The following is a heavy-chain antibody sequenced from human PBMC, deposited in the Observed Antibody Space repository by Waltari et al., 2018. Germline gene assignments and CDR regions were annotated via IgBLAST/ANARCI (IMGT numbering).Heavy chain of an antibody. CDR1: GFTFSSYW. CDR2: IKQDGSEK. D-gene: IGHD6-19*01. Sequence: EVRLVESGGGLVQPGGSLRLSCAASGFTFSSYWMSWVRQAPGKGLGGVAKIKQDGSEKYEVDSVKGRFTISRDNAKNSLYLQMNSLRAEDTAVYYCARDGGRIAVALFDYWGQGTLVTVSS. J-gene: IGHJ4*02. CDR3: ARDGGRIAVALFDY. V-gene: IGHV3-7*01.